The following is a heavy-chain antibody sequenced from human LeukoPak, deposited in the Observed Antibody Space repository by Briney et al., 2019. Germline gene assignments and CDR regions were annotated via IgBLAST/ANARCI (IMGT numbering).Heavy chain of an antibody. J-gene: IGHJ4*02. CDR3: AKGVLTVTLTLLDY. V-gene: IGHV3-23*01. Sequence: GGSLRLSCAASGFTFSSYSMNWVRQAPGKGLEWVSGISGSGGSTYYADSVKGRFTISRDNSKNTLYLQMNSLRAEDTAVYFCAKGVLTVTLTLLDYWGQGTLVTVSS. CDR1: GFTFSSYS. D-gene: IGHD4-17*01. CDR2: ISGSGGST.